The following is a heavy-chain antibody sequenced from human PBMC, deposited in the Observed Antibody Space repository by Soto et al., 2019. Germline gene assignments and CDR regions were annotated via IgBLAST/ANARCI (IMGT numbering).Heavy chain of an antibody. CDR1: GFTFSRYW. Sequence: EVQLAESGGGLIQPGGSLRLSCATSGFTFSRYWIHWVRQAPGEGLVWVSRISGDGVHTDYAESVKGRFTVSRDIAKSTGYLQMNNLRAEDTAIYYCARIGFVGEGDFWGQGILVTVSS. V-gene: IGHV3-74*01. CDR3: ARIGFVGEGDF. CDR2: ISGDGVHT. J-gene: IGHJ4*02. D-gene: IGHD3-16*01.